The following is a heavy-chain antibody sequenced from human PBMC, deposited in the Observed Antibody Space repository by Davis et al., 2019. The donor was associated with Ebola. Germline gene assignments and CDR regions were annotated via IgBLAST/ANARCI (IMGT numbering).Heavy chain of an antibody. Sequence: GESLKISCAASGFTFSSYWMHWVRQAPGKGLVWVSRINSDGSSTSYADSVKGRFTISRDNAKNTLYLQMNSLRAEDTAVYYCAAAAGPYYYYSMDVWGQGTTVTVSS. CDR1: GFTFSSYW. D-gene: IGHD6-13*01. CDR2: INSDGSST. J-gene: IGHJ6*02. CDR3: AAAAGPYYYYSMDV. V-gene: IGHV3-74*01.